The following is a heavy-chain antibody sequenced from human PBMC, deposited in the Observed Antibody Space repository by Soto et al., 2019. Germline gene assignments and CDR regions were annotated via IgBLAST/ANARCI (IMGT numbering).Heavy chain of an antibody. CDR1: GGSFSGYY. J-gene: IGHJ6*02. CDR2: INHSGST. Sequence: QVQLQQWGAGLLKPSETLSLTCAVYGGSFSGYYWSWIRQPPGKGLEWIGEINHSGSTNYNPSLKSRVTISVDTSKNQFSLKLSSVTAADTAVYYCARGWGGLYSYYYYGMDVWGQGTTVTVSS. V-gene: IGHV4-34*01. D-gene: IGHD4-4*01. CDR3: ARGWGGLYSYYYYGMDV.